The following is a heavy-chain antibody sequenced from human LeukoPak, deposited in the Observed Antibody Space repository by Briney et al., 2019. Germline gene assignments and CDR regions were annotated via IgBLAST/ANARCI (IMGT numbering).Heavy chain of an antibody. D-gene: IGHD6-19*01. CDR3: ARLIAVAGRYYYYGMDV. CDR1: GGSISSYY. CDR2: IYYSGST. Sequence: SETLSLTCTVSGGSISSYYWSWIRQPPGKGLEWIGYIYYSGSTNYNPSLKSRVTISVDTSKNQFSLKLSSVTAADTAVYYFARLIAVAGRYYYYGMDVWGQGTTVTVSS. J-gene: IGHJ6*02. V-gene: IGHV4-59*01.